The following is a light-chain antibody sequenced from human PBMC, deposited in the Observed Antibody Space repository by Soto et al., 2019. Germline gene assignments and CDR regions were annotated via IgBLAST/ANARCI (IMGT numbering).Light chain of an antibody. V-gene: IGKV1-33*01. J-gene: IGKJ2*01. CDR2: TVP. CDR3: QQYNSLPYT. Sequence: DIQMTQSPSSLSASLGDRVTITCRASQDISTYLNWYQQKPGKAPNLLIYTVPNLETGVPSRFSGSGSGTVFTLTISALQPEDIATYHCQQYNSLPYTFGQGTRLEIE. CDR1: QDISTY.